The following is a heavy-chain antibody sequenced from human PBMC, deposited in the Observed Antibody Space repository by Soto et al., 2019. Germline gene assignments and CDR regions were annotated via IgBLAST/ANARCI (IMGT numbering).Heavy chain of an antibody. CDR2: IYWNDDK. D-gene: IGHD3-3*01. J-gene: IGHJ6*02. Sequence: SGPTLVNPTQTLTLTCTFSGFSLSTSGVGVGWIRQPPGKALEWLALIYWNDDKRYSPSLKSRLTITKYTSKNQVVLTMTNMDPVDTATYYCAHCTIFGVVIDYYYYYGMDVWGQGTTVTVSS. V-gene: IGHV2-5*01. CDR1: GFSLSTSGVG. CDR3: AHCTIFGVVIDYYYYYGMDV.